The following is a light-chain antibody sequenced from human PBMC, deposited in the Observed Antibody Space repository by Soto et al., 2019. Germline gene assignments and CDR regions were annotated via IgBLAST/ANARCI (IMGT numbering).Light chain of an antibody. CDR1: QSVSTY. CDR2: GAS. J-gene: IGKJ1*01. V-gene: IGKV3-20*01. CDR3: QQYGSSGT. Sequence: EIVLTQSPATLSLSPGERAILSCRASQSVSTYLAWYQQKPGQAPRLLIFGASNRATDIPDRFSGSGSGTDFPLTISRLEPEDFAVYYCQQYGSSGTFGQGTKV.